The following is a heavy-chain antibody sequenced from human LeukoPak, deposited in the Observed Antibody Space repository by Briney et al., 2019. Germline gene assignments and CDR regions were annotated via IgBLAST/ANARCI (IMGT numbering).Heavy chain of an antibody. CDR1: GVSISSGGYY. CDR2: IYYSGST. J-gene: IGHJ3*02. Sequence: PSETLSLTCTVSGVSISSGGYYWSWIRQHPGNCLELVGYIYYSGSTYYNPSLKSRVTISVDTSKNQFSLKLSSVTAADTAVYYCARYDYGGGYDAFDIWGQGTMVTVSS. D-gene: IGHD4-23*01. CDR3: ARYDYGGGYDAFDI. V-gene: IGHV4-31*03.